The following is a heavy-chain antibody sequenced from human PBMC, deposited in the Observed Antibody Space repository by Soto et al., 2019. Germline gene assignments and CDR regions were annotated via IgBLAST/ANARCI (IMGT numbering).Heavy chain of an antibody. D-gene: IGHD2-2*01. V-gene: IGHV3-30*18. CDR2: ISYDGSNK. CDR3: AKDQGRYCSSISCYSYFDY. Sequence: VAVISYDGSNKYYAESVKGRFTISRDNSKNTLYLQMNSLRAEDTAVYYCAKDQGRYCSSISCYSYFDYWGQGTLVTVSS. J-gene: IGHJ4*02.